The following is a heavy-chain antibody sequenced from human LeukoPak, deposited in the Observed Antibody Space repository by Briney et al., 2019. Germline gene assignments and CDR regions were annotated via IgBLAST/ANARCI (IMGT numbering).Heavy chain of an antibody. D-gene: IGHD6-13*01. CDR2: ISSSSSYI. CDR3: AKASQQLVLSDGFDY. Sequence: AGGSLRLSCAASGFTFNTYNMNWVRQAPGKGLEWVSSISSSSSYIYYADSVKGRFTISRDNAKNSLYLQMNSLRAEDTALYYCAKASQQLVLSDGFDYWGQGTLVTVSS. J-gene: IGHJ4*02. V-gene: IGHV3-21*04. CDR1: GFTFNTYN.